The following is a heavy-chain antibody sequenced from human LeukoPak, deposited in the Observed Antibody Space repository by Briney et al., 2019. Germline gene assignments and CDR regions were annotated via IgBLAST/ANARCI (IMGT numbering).Heavy chain of an antibody. CDR3: ARDSDYYDSRSGALDY. J-gene: IGHJ4*02. Sequence: GGSLRLSCTVSGFTFNNYSMHWVRQAPGKGLEWVSSITSSSSYIYYADSVKGRFTISRDNAKNSLYLQMNSLRAEDTAVYYCARDSDYYDSRSGALDYWGQGTLVTVSS. V-gene: IGHV3-21*01. D-gene: IGHD3-22*01. CDR1: GFTFNNYS. CDR2: ITSSSSYI.